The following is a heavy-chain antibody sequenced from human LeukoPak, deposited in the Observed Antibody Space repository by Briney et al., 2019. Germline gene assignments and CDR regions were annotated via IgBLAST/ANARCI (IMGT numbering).Heavy chain of an antibody. D-gene: IGHD2-2*01. Sequence: TSETLSLTCAVYGGSFSGYYWTWIRQPPGKGLEWIGEISHSGSTNYNPSLKSRVTISVDTSKNQFSLKVNSVTAADTALYYCARGDCSSTIRYSPMDVWGKGTTVTVSS. CDR1: GGSFSGYY. CDR2: ISHSGST. CDR3: ARGDCSSTIRYSPMDV. V-gene: IGHV4-34*01. J-gene: IGHJ6*03.